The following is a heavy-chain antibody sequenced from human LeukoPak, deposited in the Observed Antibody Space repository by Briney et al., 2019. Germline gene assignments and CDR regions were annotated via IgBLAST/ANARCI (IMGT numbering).Heavy chain of an antibody. CDR3: ARGGLVEQWLVRAHNWFDP. V-gene: IGHV4-59*12. CDR2: IYYSGST. Sequence: PSETLSLTCTVSGGSISSYYWSWIRQPPGKGLEWIGSIYYSGSTYYNPSLKSRVTISVDTSKNQFSLKLSSVTAADTAVYYCARGGLVEQWLVRAHNWFDPWGQGTLVTVSS. D-gene: IGHD6-19*01. J-gene: IGHJ5*02. CDR1: GGSISSYY.